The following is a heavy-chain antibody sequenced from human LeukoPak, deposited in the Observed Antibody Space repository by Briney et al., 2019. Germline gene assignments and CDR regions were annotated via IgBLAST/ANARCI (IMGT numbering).Heavy chain of an antibody. CDR3: ARANPITMIVVV. Sequence: ASVKVSCKASGYTFTGYYMHWVRQAPGQGLEWMGWISPNSGGTNYAQKFQGRVTMTRDTSISTAYMELSRLRSDDTAVYYCARANPITMIVVVWGQGTLVTVSS. CDR2: ISPNSGGT. D-gene: IGHD3-22*01. CDR1: GYTFTGYY. J-gene: IGHJ4*02. V-gene: IGHV1-2*02.